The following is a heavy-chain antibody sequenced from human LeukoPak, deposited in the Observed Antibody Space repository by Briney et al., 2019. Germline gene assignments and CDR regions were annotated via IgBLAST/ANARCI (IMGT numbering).Heavy chain of an antibody. D-gene: IGHD2-2*01. CDR1: GFTFSSYW. V-gene: IGHV3-23*01. Sequence: GGSLRLSCAASGFTFSSYWMSWVRQAPGKGLEWVSAISGSGGSTYYADSVKGRFTISRDNSKNTLYLQMNSLRAEDTAVYYCAKVVVPAAIGAYYGMDVWGQGTTVTVSS. J-gene: IGHJ6*02. CDR2: ISGSGGST. CDR3: AKVVVPAAIGAYYGMDV.